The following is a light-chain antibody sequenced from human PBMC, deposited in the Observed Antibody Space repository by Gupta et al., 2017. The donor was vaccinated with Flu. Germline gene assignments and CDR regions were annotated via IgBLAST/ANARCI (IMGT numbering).Light chain of an antibody. J-gene: IGLJ3*02. Sequence: QLVLTQSPYASASLGASVKLTCTLSSGHSSYAIAWHQQQPEKGPRYLMKLNSDGSHSKGDGIPDRFSGYRSGAERYLTISSLQSEDEADYYCQTWGTGIRVFGGGTKLTVL. CDR1: SGHSSYA. V-gene: IGLV4-69*01. CDR3: QTWGTGIRV. CDR2: LNSDGSH.